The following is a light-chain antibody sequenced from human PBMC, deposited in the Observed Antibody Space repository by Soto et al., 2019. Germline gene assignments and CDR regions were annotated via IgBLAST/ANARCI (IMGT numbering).Light chain of an antibody. CDR2: DAS. V-gene: IGKV3-11*01. Sequence: EILLTQSPATLSLSRGERATLSCWASQSVSNYFVWYQQKPGQAPRLLIYDASKRATGIPARFSGSGSGTDFTLTISSLEPEDFAVYYCQQRSIWPWTFGQGTKVDIK. J-gene: IGKJ1*01. CDR1: QSVSNY. CDR3: QQRSIWPWT.